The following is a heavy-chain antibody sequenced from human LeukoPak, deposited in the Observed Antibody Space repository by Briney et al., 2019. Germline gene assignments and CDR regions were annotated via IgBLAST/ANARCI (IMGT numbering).Heavy chain of an antibody. CDR2: ISSSSSYI. V-gene: IGHV3-21*01. J-gene: IGHJ6*02. CDR3: ARDPARRMYYCMDV. D-gene: IGHD2-8*01. CDR1: GFTFSSYS. Sequence: KAGGSLRLSCAASGFTFSSYSMNWVRQAPRKGLEWVSSISSSSSYIYYADSVKGRFTISRDNAKNSLYLQMNSLRAEDTAVYYCARDPARRMYYCMDVWGQGTTVTVSS.